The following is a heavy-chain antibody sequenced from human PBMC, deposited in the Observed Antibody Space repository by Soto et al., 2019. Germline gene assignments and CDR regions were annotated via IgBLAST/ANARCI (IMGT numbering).Heavy chain of an antibody. CDR3: ARDGVKGSWPQRGNYGMDV. CDR1: GFTFSSYG. Sequence: SLRLSCAASGFTFSSYGMHWVRQAPGKGLEWVAVIWYDGSNKYYADSVKGRFTISRDNSKNTLYLQMNSLRAEDTAVYYCARDGVKGSWPQRGNYGMDVWGQGTTVTVSS. CDR2: IWYDGSNK. V-gene: IGHV3-33*01. J-gene: IGHJ6*02. D-gene: IGHD6-13*01.